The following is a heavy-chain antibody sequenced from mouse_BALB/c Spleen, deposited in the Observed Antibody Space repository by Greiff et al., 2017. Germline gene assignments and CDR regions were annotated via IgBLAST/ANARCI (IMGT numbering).Heavy chain of an antibody. V-gene: IGHV1-77*01. CDR2: IYPGSGNT. CDR1: GYTFTDYY. J-gene: IGHJ4*01. D-gene: IGHD1-1*01. CDR3: ARSVITTVSMDY. Sequence: VQLQQSGAELARPGASVKLSCKASGYTFTDYYINWVKQRTGQGLEWIGEIYPGSGNTYYNEKFKGKATLTADKSSSTAYMQLSSLTSEDSAVYFCARSVITTVSMDYWGQGTSVTVSS.